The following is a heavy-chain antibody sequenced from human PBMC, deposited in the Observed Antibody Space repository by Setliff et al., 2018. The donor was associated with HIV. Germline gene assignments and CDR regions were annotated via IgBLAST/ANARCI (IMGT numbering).Heavy chain of an antibody. CDR1: GGSVGSGSYY. J-gene: IGHJ4*02. V-gene: IGHV4-61*01. D-gene: IGHD4-17*01. CDR3: ARDPPGYGDSKDY. Sequence: SETLSLTCSVSGGSVGSGSYYWSWIRQSPGKGLEWRGYIYYSGSTTYNPSLRSRVTISIDTSKNQFSLNLRSVTAADTAVYYCARDPPGYGDSKDYWGQGNLVTVSS. CDR2: IYYSGST.